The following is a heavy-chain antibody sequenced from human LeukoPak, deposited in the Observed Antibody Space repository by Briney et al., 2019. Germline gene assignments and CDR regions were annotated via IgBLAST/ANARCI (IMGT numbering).Heavy chain of an antibody. CDR2: IYYSGST. D-gene: IGHD5-18*01. CDR3: ARAIQLWRWFDY. J-gene: IGHJ4*02. CDR1: GGSISSGDYY. Sequence: PSETLSLTCTVSGGSISSGDYYWSWIHQPPGKGLEWSGYIYYSGSTYYNPSLKSRVTISVDTSKNQFSLKLSSVTAADTAVYYCARAIQLWRWFDYWGQGTLVTVSS. V-gene: IGHV4-30-4*08.